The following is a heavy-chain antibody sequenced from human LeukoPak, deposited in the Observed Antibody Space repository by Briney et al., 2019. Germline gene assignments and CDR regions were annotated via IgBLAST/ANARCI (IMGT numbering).Heavy chain of an antibody. D-gene: IGHD3-3*01. CDR2: IYYSGDT. CDR3: ARDSPVGRSDYFDY. V-gene: IGHV4-59*01. Sequence: PSGSLSLPRTVSGGSIICYYWSWIRQPPGKGLEGIGYIYYSGDTTYNPSLKSRVTISVDTSKNQLFLKMSAVTTADTAVYYCARDSPVGRSDYFDYWGQGTLVAVSS. J-gene: IGHJ4*02. CDR1: GGSIICYY.